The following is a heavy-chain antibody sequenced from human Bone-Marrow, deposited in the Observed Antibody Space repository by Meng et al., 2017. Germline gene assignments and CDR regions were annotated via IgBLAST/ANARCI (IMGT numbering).Heavy chain of an antibody. CDR1: GFTFSNAW. V-gene: IGHV3-7*01. CDR3: ARGLYYYDSSGYYYGY. D-gene: IGHD3-22*01. Sequence: LSLTCAASGFTFSNAWMSWVRQAPGKGLEWVANIKQDGSEKYYVDSVKGRFTISRDNAKNSLYLQMNSLRAEDTAVYYCARGLYYYDSSGYYYGYWGQGTLVTVSS. CDR2: IKQDGSEK. J-gene: IGHJ4*02.